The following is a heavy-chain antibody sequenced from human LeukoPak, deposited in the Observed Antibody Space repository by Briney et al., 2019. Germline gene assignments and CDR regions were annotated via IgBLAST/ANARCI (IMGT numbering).Heavy chain of an antibody. V-gene: IGHV4-39*01. CDR3: ARPPKSTAMVTSEDY. D-gene: IGHD5-18*01. CDR1: GASISSSRYY. Sequence: SETLSLTCTVSGASISSSRYYWGWIRQPPGKGLEWIGRISYSGSTYYNPSLKSRVTISVDTSKNQFSLKLSSVTAADTAVYYCARPPKSTAMVTSEDYWGQGTLVTVSS. CDR2: ISYSGST. J-gene: IGHJ4*02.